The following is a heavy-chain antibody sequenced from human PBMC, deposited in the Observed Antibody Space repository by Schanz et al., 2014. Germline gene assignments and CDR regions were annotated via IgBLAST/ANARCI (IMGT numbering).Heavy chain of an antibody. CDR2: ISGTGGDDT. J-gene: IGHJ4*02. CDR1: GFSFGTYA. D-gene: IGHD2-21*02. CDR3: ARERTNYGGNSYYFDH. V-gene: IGHV3-23*04. Sequence: EVQLVESGGGLVQPGGSLRLSCAASGFSFGTYAMSWVRQAPGKGLLWVSSISGTGGDDTYYADSVKGRFTISRDNSKNLLYLQMNSLRAEDTAVYYFARERTNYGGNSYYFDHWGQGTLVTVSS.